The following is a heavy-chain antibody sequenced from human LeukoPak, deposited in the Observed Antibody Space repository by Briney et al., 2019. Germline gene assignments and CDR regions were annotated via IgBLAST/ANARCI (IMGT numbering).Heavy chain of an antibody. CDR2: IYHSGST. CDR3: ARHEPDYYGSGMIWDY. CDR1: GYSISSGYY. V-gene: IGHV4-38-2*02. D-gene: IGHD3-10*01. J-gene: IGHJ4*02. Sequence: SKTLSLTCTVSGYSISSGYYWGWIWQPPGKGLEWIGSIYHSGSTYYNPSLKSRVTISVDTSKNQFSLKLSSVTAADTAVYYCARHEPDYYGSGMIWDYWGQGTLVTVSS.